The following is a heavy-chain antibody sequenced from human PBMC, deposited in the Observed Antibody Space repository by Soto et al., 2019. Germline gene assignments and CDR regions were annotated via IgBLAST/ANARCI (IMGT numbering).Heavy chain of an antibody. CDR1: GFTFSSYW. J-gene: IGHJ6*02. V-gene: IGHV3-74*01. CDR2: INSDGSST. Sequence: GGSLRLSCAASGFTFSSYWMHWVRQAPGKGLVWVSRINSDGSSTSYADSVEGRFTISRDNAKNTLYLQMNSLRAEDTAVYYCARGSYYDILTRYYYYGMDVWGQGTTVTVSS. CDR3: ARGSYYDILTRYYYYGMDV. D-gene: IGHD3-9*01.